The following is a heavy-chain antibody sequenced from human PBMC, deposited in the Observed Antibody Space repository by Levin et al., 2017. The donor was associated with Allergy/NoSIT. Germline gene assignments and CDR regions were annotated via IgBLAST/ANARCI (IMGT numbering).Heavy chain of an antibody. CDR2: IYTSGST. J-gene: IGHJ4*02. Sequence: SETLSLTCTVSGGSISSGSYYWSWIRQPAGKGLEWIGRIYTSGSTNYNPSLKSRVTISVDTSKNQFSLKLSSVTAADTAVYYCARELRYFDWLLDYWGQGTLVTVSS. CDR1: GGSISSGSYY. CDR3: ARELRYFDWLLDY. V-gene: IGHV4-61*02. D-gene: IGHD3-9*01.